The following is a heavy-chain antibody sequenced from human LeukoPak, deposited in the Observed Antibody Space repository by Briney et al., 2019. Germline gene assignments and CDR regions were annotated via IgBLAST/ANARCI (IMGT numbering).Heavy chain of an antibody. D-gene: IGHD3-16*02. Sequence: PSETLSLTCTVSGGSISSSSYYWGWIRQPPGKGLEWIGSIYYSGSTYYNPSLKSRVTISVDTSKNQFSLRLSSVTAADTAVYYCVGSNRRWHFDLWGRGTLVTVSS. J-gene: IGHJ2*01. V-gene: IGHV4-39*01. CDR1: GGSISSSSYY. CDR2: IYYSGST. CDR3: VGSNRRWHFDL.